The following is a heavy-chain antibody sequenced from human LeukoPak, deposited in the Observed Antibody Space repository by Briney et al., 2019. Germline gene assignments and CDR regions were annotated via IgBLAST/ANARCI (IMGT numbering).Heavy chain of an antibody. CDR2: MNPNSGNT. V-gene: IGHV1-8*01. CDR1: GYTFRTYD. D-gene: IGHD3-10*01. Sequence: ASVKVSCKASGYTFRTYDINWVRQATGQGLEWTGWMNPNSGNTGYAQKFQGRVTLTRNTSISTAYMELSSLRSEDTAVYYCARDRAGGWFDPWGQGTLVIVSS. J-gene: IGHJ5*02. CDR3: ARDRAGGWFDP.